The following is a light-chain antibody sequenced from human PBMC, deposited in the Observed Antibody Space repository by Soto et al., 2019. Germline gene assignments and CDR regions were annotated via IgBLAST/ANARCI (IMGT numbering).Light chain of an antibody. J-gene: IGKJ1*01. V-gene: IGKV3-15*01. CDR1: QSVTYN. Sequence: ETMMTHSHDTVSASAFEIGTVSCRATQSVTYNLAWYQQKPGQAPRLLIYGASTRATGIPARFSGRGSGTEFTLTITSLQSEDFAVYYCQQYNDWLWTFGQGTKVDIK. CDR2: GAS. CDR3: QQYNDWLWT.